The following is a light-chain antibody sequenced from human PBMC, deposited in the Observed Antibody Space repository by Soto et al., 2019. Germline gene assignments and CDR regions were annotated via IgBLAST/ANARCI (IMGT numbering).Light chain of an antibody. CDR1: QSLLHSNGYNY. J-gene: IGKJ3*01. V-gene: IGKV2-28*01. CDR3: MRALKRPFT. Sequence: DLVMTQSPLSLPVTPGEPASISCRSSQSLLHSNGYNYLDWYLQKPGQSPQLLIYLGSNRASGVPDSFSGSGSGTDFTLKISSVEAEDVEVYYFMRALKRPFTFGHGNKVDIQ. CDR2: LGS.